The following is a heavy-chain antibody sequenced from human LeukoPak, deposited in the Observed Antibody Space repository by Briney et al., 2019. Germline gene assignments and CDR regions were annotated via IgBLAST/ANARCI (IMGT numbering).Heavy chain of an antibody. Sequence: GASVKVSCKASGYTFTSYGISWVRQAPGQGLEWMGWISAYNGNANYAQKLQGRVTMTTDTSTSTAYMELRSLRSDDTAVYYCARDRFVPMYYGSVSLVERDYGMDVWGQGTTVTVSS. V-gene: IGHV1-18*01. CDR3: ARDRFVPMYYGSVSLVERDYGMDV. D-gene: IGHD3-10*01. J-gene: IGHJ6*02. CDR2: ISAYNGNA. CDR1: GYTFTSYG.